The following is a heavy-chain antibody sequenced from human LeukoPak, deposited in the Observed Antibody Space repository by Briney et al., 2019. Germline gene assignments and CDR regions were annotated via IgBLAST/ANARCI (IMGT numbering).Heavy chain of an antibody. V-gene: IGHV3-30*02. CDR1: GFTFSSYG. CDR2: IRYDGSNK. J-gene: IGHJ6*03. D-gene: IGHD3-3*01. Sequence: GGSLRLSCAASGFTFSSYGMHWVCQAPGKGLEWVAFIRYDGSNKYYADSVKGRFTISRDNSKNTLYLQMNSLRAEDTAVYYCAKDGSFFYYYMDVWGKGTTVTVSS. CDR3: AKDGSFFYYYMDV.